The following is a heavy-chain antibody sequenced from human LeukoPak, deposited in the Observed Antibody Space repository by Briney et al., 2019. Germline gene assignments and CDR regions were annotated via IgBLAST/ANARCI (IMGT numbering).Heavy chain of an antibody. J-gene: IGHJ6*02. D-gene: IGHD2-2*01. CDR1: SGSSSSYY. CDR3: ARASGASFYHYYGVDV. Sequence: SETLSLTCTVSSGSSSSYYWNWIRQPAGKGLEWIGRIYTSGSTNYNPSLKSRVTLSIDTSKNQISLKMTSVTAADTAVYYCARASGASFYHYYGVDVWGQGTTVTVSS. V-gene: IGHV4-4*07. CDR2: IYTSGST.